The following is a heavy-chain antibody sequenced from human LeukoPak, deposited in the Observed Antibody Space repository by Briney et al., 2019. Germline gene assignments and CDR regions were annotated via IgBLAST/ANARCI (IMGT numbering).Heavy chain of an antibody. J-gene: IGHJ6*04. Sequence: GGSLRLSCAAPGITFSNYNMNWVRQAPGKGLEWISSITSSSSYTFYADSVKGRFTISRDNAKNSLYLQMNSLRVEDTAVYYCAELGITMIGGVWGKGTTVTISS. CDR2: ITSSSSYT. CDR1: GITFSNYN. CDR3: AELGITMIGGV. V-gene: IGHV3-21*01. D-gene: IGHD3-10*02.